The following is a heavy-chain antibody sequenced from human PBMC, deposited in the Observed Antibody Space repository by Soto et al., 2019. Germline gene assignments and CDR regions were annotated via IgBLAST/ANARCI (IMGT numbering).Heavy chain of an antibody. V-gene: IGHV4-39*01. CDR3: GRQGRSGREFDY. CDR2: IYSSGST. Sequence: SDTLSLTCTVSGVSISSTGYYWGWIRQPPGKGLEWIGTIYSSGSTDYNPSLKSRVTISGDTSTNQFSLRLTSVTAADTAMYYCGRQGRSGREFDYWGQGTLVTVSS. D-gene: IGHD2-15*01. J-gene: IGHJ4*02. CDR1: GVSISSTGYY.